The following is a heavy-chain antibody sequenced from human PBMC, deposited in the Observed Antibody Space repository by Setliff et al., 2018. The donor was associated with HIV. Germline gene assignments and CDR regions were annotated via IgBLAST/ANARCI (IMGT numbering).Heavy chain of an antibody. D-gene: IGHD6-6*01. V-gene: IGHV4-39*07. CDR3: AREGSSRVSVKGFYYYYYMDV. CDR1: GVSISSSSFY. Sequence: ETLSLTCTISGVSISSSSFYWGWIRQSPGKGLEWIGELNQSGGSNYNPSLQTRVTISVDASKNQFSLKLRSLTDADTAVYYCAREGSSRVSVKGFYYYYYMDVWGKGTTVTVSS. J-gene: IGHJ6*03. CDR2: LNQSGGS.